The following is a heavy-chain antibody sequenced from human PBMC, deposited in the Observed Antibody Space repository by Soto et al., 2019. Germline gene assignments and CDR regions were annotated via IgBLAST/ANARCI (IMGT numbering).Heavy chain of an antibody. V-gene: IGHV4-59*01. D-gene: IGHD1-7*01. Sequence: TSETLSLTCTVSGGSISSYYWSWIRQPPGKGLEWIGYIYYSGSTNYNPSLKSRVTISVDTSKNQFSLKLSSVTAADTAVYYCARRPRSGTIGEFDYWGQGTLVTVSS. CDR1: GGSISSYY. CDR3: ARRPRSGTIGEFDY. CDR2: IYYSGST. J-gene: IGHJ4*02.